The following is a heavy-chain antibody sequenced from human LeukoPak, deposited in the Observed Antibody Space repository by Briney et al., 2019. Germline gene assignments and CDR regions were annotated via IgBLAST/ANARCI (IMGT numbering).Heavy chain of an antibody. CDR3: ARDPNYDYVWGTSGY. CDR1: GFTVSSNY. Sequence: PGGSLRLSCAASGFTVSSNYMSWVRQAPGKGREWVSVIYSGGSTYYADSVKGRFTISRDNSKNTLYLQMNSLRAEDTAVYYCARDPNYDYVWGTSGYWGHGTLVTVSS. V-gene: IGHV3-66*01. CDR2: IYSGGST. D-gene: IGHD3-16*01. J-gene: IGHJ4*01.